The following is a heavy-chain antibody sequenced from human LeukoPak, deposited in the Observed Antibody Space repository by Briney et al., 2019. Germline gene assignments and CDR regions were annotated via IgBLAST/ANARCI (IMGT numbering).Heavy chain of an antibody. CDR2: IYHSGST. J-gene: IGHJ6*03. CDR3: ARGFEDYYYMDV. V-gene: IGHV4-30-2*01. D-gene: IGHD3-3*01. CDR1: GGSISSGGYY. Sequence: SQTLSLTCTVSGGSISSGGYYWGWIRQPPGKGLEWIGYIYHSGSTYYNPSLKSRVTISVDRSKNQFSLKLSSVTAADTAVYYCARGFEDYYYMDVWGKGTTVTVSS.